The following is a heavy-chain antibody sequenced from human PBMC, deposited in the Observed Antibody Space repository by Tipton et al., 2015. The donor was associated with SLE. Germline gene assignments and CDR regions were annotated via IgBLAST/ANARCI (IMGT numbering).Heavy chain of an antibody. CDR1: GDSINNKNYY. V-gene: IGHV4-39*07. Sequence: TLSLTCTVSGDSINNKNYYWAWIRQPPGKGLEWIAAVYYTGRAYYNPSLKDRVTISLVSSGDHFSLNLTSVTAADTAVYYCARTLDTLDIWDQGTMVTVSS. CDR2: VYYTGRA. CDR3: ARTLDTLDI. J-gene: IGHJ3*02.